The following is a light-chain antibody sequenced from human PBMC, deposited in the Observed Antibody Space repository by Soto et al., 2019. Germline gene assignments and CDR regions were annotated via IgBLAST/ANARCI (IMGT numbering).Light chain of an antibody. CDR3: SSYTSSSLYV. J-gene: IGLJ1*01. Sequence: QSALTQPASVSGSPGQSITISCTETSSDVGGYNYVSWYQQHPGKAPKLMIYEVSNRPSGVSNRFSGSKSGNTASLTISGLQAEDEADYYCSSYTSSSLYVFGTGTKLTVL. CDR2: EVS. CDR1: SSDVGGYNY. V-gene: IGLV2-14*01.